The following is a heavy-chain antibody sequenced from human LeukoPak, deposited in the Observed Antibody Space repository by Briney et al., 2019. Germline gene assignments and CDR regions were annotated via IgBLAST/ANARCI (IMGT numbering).Heavy chain of an antibody. V-gene: IGHV4-59*01. Sequence: SETLSLTCTVSGGSISGDYWSWIRQSPGKGLEWIAYIHSSGSTSYNPSLKSRVTISVDTSKNEFSLKLTSVNAADTAVYYFARDRPGGSSLDCWGQGILVTVSS. CDR3: ARDRPGGSSLDC. CDR2: IHSSGST. CDR1: GGSISGDY. D-gene: IGHD6-13*01. J-gene: IGHJ4*02.